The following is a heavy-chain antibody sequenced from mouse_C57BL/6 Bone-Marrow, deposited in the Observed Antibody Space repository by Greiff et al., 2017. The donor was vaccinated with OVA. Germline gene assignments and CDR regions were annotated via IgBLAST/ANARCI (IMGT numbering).Heavy chain of an antibody. D-gene: IGHD1-1*01. CDR1: GYAFSSSW. J-gene: IGHJ4*01. CDR3: TRKGGDASYNYYAMDY. Sequence: VQLQQSGPELVKPGASVKISCKASGYAFSSSWMNWVKQRPGKGLEWIGRIYPGDGDTNYNGKFKGKATLTADKSASTAYMELSSLTNEDSAVYYCTRKGGDASYNYYAMDYWGQGTSVTVSS. V-gene: IGHV1-82*01. CDR2: IYPGDGDT.